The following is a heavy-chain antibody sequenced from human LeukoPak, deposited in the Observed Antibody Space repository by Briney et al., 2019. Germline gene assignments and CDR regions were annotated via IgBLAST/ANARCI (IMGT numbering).Heavy chain of an antibody. Sequence: ASVKVSCKASGYTFTGYFMHWVRQAPEQGLEWMGRINPNSGGTNYAQNFQGRVTMTRDTSISTAYMDLSRLTSDDTAVYYCARDLSSTSNWERDYWGQGTLVTVSS. D-gene: IGHD1-26*01. CDR1: GYTFTGYF. V-gene: IGHV1-2*06. J-gene: IGHJ4*02. CDR3: ARDLSSTSNWERDY. CDR2: INPNSGGT.